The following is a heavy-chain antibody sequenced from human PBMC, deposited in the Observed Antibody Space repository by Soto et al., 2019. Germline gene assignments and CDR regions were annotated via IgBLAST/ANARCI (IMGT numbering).Heavy chain of an antibody. CDR2: IYHSGST. CDR3: ARVPTP. J-gene: IGHJ5*02. V-gene: IGHV4-30-2*01. D-gene: IGHD2-2*01. Sequence: SETLSLTCTLSVGSISSGGYYWTWIRQPPGKGLEWIGYIYHSGSTYYNPSLKSRVTISVDRSKNQFSLKLSSVTAADTAVYYCARVPTPWGQGTLVTVSS. CDR1: VGSISSGGYY.